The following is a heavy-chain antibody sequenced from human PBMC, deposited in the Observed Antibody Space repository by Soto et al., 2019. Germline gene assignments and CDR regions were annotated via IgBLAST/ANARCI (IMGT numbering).Heavy chain of an antibody. CDR2: MIPIFGTA. Sequence: QVQLVQSGAEVKKPGSSVKVSCKASGGTFSSYAISWVRQAPGQGLECMGGMIPIFGTANYEQKFQGRVTITADKSTSTAYMELSSLRSEDTALYYCARSPNGSSTSCYTLGYYYYGMDVWGQGTTVTVSS. D-gene: IGHD2-2*02. CDR1: GGTFSSYA. V-gene: IGHV1-69*06. CDR3: ARSPNGSSTSCYTLGYYYYGMDV. J-gene: IGHJ6*02.